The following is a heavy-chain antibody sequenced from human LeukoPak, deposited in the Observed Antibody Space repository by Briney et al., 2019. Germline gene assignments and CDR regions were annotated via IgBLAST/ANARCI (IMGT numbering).Heavy chain of an antibody. CDR1: GYTFTSYG. CDR2: VSAYNGNT. CDR3: ARVGHGSGWRTSDY. V-gene: IGHV1-18*01. D-gene: IGHD6-19*01. Sequence: GASVTVSYKASGYTFTSYGISWVRQAPGQGREGVGWVSAYNGNTNYAQKLQGRVTMTTDTSTSTAYMELRSLRSDDTALYYCARVGHGSGWRTSDYWGQGTLVTVSS. J-gene: IGHJ4*02.